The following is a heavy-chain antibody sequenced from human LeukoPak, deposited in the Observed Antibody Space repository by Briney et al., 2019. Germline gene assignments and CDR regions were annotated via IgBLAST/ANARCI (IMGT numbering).Heavy chain of an antibody. CDR3: ASERWLRLTFDY. J-gene: IGHJ4*02. V-gene: IGHV1-2*06. CDR2: INPNSGGT. Sequence: ASVKVSCEASGYTFTGYYMHWVRQAPGQGLEWMGRINPNSGGTNYAQKFQGRVTMTRDTSISTAYMELSRLRSDDTAVYYCASERWLRLTFDYWGQGTLVTVSS. D-gene: IGHD5-12*01. CDR1: GYTFTGYY.